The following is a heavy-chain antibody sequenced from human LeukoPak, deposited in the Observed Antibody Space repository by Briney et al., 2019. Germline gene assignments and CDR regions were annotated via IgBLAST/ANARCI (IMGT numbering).Heavy chain of an antibody. CDR3: ARDGRAGSLFAY. V-gene: IGHV4-59*01. CDR1: GGSISGYY. Sequence: SETLSLTCTVSGGSISGYYWSWIRQPPGKGLEWVGYISYSGRTNYNPSLKSRVTISVDTSKNQFTLKLSSVTAADTAIYYCARDGRAGSLFAYWGQGTLVTVSS. CDR2: ISYSGRT. D-gene: IGHD6-19*01. J-gene: IGHJ4*02.